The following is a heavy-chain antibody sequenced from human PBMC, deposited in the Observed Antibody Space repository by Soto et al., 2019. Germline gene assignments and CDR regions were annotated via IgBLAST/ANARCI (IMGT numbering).Heavy chain of an antibody. J-gene: IGHJ4*02. Sequence: SETLSLTCAVSGGSISSYYWSWIRQPPGKGLEWIGYIYYSGSTNYNPALKSRVTISVDTSKNQFSLKLSSVTAAVTAVYYCARQRGSSDNFDYWGQGTLVTVSS. CDR1: GGSISSYY. CDR2: IYYSGST. V-gene: IGHV4-59*08. CDR3: ARQRGSSDNFDY. D-gene: IGHD6-6*01.